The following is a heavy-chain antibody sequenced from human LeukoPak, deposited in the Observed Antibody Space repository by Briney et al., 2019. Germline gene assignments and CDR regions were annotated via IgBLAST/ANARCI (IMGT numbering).Heavy chain of an antibody. CDR3: ARVYYDSSGYVY. CDR2: INWNGGST. D-gene: IGHD3-22*01. Sequence: PGGSLRLSCAASGFTFDDYGMSRVRQAPGKGLEWVSGINWNGGSTGYADSVKGRFTISRDNAKNSLYLQMNSLRAEDTALYYCARVYYDSSGYVYWGQGTLVTVSS. J-gene: IGHJ4*02. CDR1: GFTFDDYG. V-gene: IGHV3-20*04.